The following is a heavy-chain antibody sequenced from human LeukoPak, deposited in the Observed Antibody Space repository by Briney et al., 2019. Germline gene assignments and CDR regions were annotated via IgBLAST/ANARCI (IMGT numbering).Heavy chain of an antibody. CDR2: IYSGGSDP. J-gene: IGHJ6*04. CDR3: ARRRGHDEEEYYFYY. D-gene: IGHD2/OR15-2a*01. V-gene: IGHV5-51*01. Sequence: GESLKIFCKGSGYSFTSYWIGWVRQMPGKGLEWMGIIYSGGSDPMYSRPFQGQVNIFPDKSIGTAYLTRSSLQARDHAMFYCARRRGHDEEEYYFYYRGKGTTVTVSS. CDR1: GYSFTSYW.